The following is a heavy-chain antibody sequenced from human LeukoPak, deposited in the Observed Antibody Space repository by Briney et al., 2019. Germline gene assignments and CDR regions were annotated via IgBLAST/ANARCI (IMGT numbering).Heavy chain of an antibody. CDR1: DGSFSGYY. Sequence: PSETLSLTCAVYDGSFSGYYWSWIRQPPGKGLEWIGEINHSGSTNYNPSLKSRVTLSVDTSKNQFSLQLNSVTAADTAVYYCARTYYDLLTGYYEDYWGQGTLVTVSS. J-gene: IGHJ4*02. CDR3: ARTYYDLLTGYYEDY. V-gene: IGHV4-34*01. D-gene: IGHD3-9*01. CDR2: INHSGST.